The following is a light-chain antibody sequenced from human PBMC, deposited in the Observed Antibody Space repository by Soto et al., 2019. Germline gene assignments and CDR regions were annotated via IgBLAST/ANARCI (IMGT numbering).Light chain of an antibody. CDR2: KAS. CDR1: QSISSW. Sequence: DIQMTQSPSTLSASVADRVTITCRASQSISSWLAWYQQNPGKAPKLLIYKASSLESGVPSRFSGSGSGTEFTLTISSLQPEDFATYYCQQYNSYWTVGQGTKVDIK. J-gene: IGKJ1*01. V-gene: IGKV1-5*03. CDR3: QQYNSYWT.